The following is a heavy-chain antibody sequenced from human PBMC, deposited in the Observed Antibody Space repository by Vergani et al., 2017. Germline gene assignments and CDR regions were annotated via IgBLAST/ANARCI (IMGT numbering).Heavy chain of an antibody. CDR1: GYSFTSYW. CDR2: IYPGDSDT. CDR3: ASPVYYSGYDLGAFDI. V-gene: IGHV5-51*03. J-gene: IGHJ3*02. D-gene: IGHD5-12*01. Sequence: EVQLVPSGAEVKTPGESLKISCKGSGYSFTSYWIGGVRQMPGKGREWMGIIYPGDSDTRYSPSFQGQVTISADKSISTAYLQWSSLKASDTAMYYCASPVYYSGYDLGAFDIWGQGTMVTVSS.